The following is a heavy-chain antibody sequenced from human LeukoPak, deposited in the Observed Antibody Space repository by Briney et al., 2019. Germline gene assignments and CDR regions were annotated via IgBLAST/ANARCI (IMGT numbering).Heavy chain of an antibody. Sequence: SETLSLTCTVSGVSISSYYWSWIRQPAGKGLEWIGRIYTSGSTNYNPSLKSRVTMSVDTSKNQFSLKLSSVTAADTAVYYCARDYYDFWSGPKTGFDPWGQGTLVTVSS. J-gene: IGHJ5*02. D-gene: IGHD3-3*01. CDR3: ARDYYDFWSGPKTGFDP. CDR1: GVSISSYY. CDR2: IYTSGST. V-gene: IGHV4-4*07.